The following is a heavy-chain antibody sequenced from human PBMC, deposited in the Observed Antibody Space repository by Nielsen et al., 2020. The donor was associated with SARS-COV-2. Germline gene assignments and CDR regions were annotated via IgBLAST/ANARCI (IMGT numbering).Heavy chain of an antibody. CDR1: GFTFSSYG. CDR3: AKGPKQYSGGYWYFDY. CDR2: IRYDGSNK. V-gene: IGHV3-30*02. J-gene: IGHJ4*02. Sequence: GESLKISCAASGFTFSSYGMHWVRQAPGKGLEWVAFIRYDGSNKYYADSVKGRFTISRDNSKNTLYLQMNSLRAEDTAVYYCAKGPKQYSGGYWYFDYWGQGTLVTVSS. D-gene: IGHD1-26*01.